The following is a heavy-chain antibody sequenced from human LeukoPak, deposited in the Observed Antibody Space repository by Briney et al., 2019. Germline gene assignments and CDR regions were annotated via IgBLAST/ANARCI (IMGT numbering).Heavy chain of an antibody. CDR3: ARPSPPGDGYNPPDY. CDR1: GFNFDNYA. Sequence: GKSVTLSCVASGFNFDNYAMHWVRQPLGKGLEWVAVISHDERTKYYADSMKGRITISRDNSKNTVFLQMNNLRTEDTAVYFCARPSPPGDGYNPPDYWGQGTLVTVSS. J-gene: IGHJ4*02. V-gene: IGHV3-30*04. CDR2: ISHDERTK. D-gene: IGHD5-24*01.